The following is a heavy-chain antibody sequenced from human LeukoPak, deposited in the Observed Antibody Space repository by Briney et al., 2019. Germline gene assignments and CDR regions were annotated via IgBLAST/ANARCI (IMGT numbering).Heavy chain of an antibody. V-gene: IGHV4-59*08. CDR2: IYYSGST. J-gene: IGHJ4*02. CDR3: ASSGIAVAGSIDY. Sequence: SETLSLTCTVSGGSISSYYWSWIRQPPGKGLEWIGYIYYSGSTNYNPSLKSRVTISVDTSKNQFPLKLSSVTAADTAVYYCASSGIAVAGSIDYWGQGTLVTVSS. D-gene: IGHD6-19*01. CDR1: GGSISSYY.